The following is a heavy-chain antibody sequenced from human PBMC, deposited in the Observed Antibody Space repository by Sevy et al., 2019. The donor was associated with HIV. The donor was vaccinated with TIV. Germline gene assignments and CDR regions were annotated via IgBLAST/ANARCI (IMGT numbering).Heavy chain of an antibody. CDR2: ISSSSSYI. Sequence: GGSLRLSCAASGFTFSSYSMNWVRQAPGKGLEWVSSISSSSSYIYYADSVKGRFTISRDNAKNSLYLQMNSLRAEDTAVYYCASWISSGYYNFDYWGQGTLVTVSS. V-gene: IGHV3-21*01. D-gene: IGHD3-22*01. J-gene: IGHJ4*02. CDR3: ASWISSGYYNFDY. CDR1: GFTFSSYS.